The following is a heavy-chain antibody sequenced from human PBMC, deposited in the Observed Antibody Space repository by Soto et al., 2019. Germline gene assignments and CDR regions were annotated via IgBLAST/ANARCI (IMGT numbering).Heavy chain of an antibody. CDR3: ARGDCVGGSCYSLAGSFYYYMDV. V-gene: IGHV3-74*01. J-gene: IGHJ6*03. D-gene: IGHD2-15*01. Sequence: EVKLVESGGGLVQPGGSLRLSCAASGFTFSNYWMYWVRQAPGQGLVWVSRINSDGGVSRYADSVKGRLTISRDNVKNTLYLRMNSLRVEDTAVYYCARGDCVGGSCYSLAGSFYYYMDVWGKGTTVTVFS. CDR2: INSDGGVS. CDR1: GFTFSNYW.